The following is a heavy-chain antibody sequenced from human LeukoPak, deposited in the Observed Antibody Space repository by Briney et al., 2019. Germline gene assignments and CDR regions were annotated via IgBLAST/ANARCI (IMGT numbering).Heavy chain of an antibody. D-gene: IGHD6-13*01. J-gene: IGHJ4*02. V-gene: IGHV3-48*04. Sequence: GGSLRLSCAASGFTFRSFSMNWVRQAPGKGLEWVSYISSSSSTIYYADSVKGRFTISRDNAKTSLYLQMNSLRAEDTAVYYCARPGYSSSWSTHFDYWGQGTLVTVSS. CDR1: GFTFRSFS. CDR3: ARPGYSSSWSTHFDY. CDR2: ISSSSSTI.